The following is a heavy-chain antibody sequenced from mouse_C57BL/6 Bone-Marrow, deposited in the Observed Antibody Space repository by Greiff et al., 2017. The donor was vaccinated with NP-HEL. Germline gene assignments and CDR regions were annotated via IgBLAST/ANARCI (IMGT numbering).Heavy chain of an antibody. Sequence: VQLQESGPELVKPGASVKISCKASGYAFSSSWMNWVKQRPGKGLEWIGRIYPGDGDTNYNGKFKGKATLTADKSSSTAYMQLSSLTSEDSAVYFCARGILRYRYFDVWGTGTTVTVSS. V-gene: IGHV1-82*01. J-gene: IGHJ1*03. D-gene: IGHD1-1*01. CDR2: IYPGDGDT. CDR1: GYAFSSSW. CDR3: ARGILRYRYFDV.